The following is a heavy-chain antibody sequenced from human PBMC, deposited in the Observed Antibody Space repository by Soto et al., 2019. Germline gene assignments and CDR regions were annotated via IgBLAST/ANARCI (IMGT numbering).Heavy chain of an antibody. J-gene: IGHJ6*02. CDR3: ARDRATIFGVVLYGMDV. CDR1: GYTFTSYG. V-gene: IGHV1-18*01. Sequence: ASVEVSCKASGYTFTSYGISWVRQAPGQGLEWMGWISAYNGNTNYAQKLQGRVTMTTDTSTSTAYMELRSLRSDDTAVYYCARDRATIFGVVLYGMDVWGQGTTVTVSS. D-gene: IGHD3-3*01. CDR2: ISAYNGNT.